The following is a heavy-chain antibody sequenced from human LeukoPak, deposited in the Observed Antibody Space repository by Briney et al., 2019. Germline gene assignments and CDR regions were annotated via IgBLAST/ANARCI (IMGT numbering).Heavy chain of an antibody. CDR1: GFTFSDYY. CDR3: ARSLEWLFPNWFDP. J-gene: IGHJ5*02. Sequence: PGGSLRLSCAASGFTFSDYYMSWIRQAPGKGLEWVSYISSSGSTIYYADSVKGRFTISRDNAKNSLYLQMNSLRAEDTAVYYCARSLEWLFPNWFDPWGQGTLLTVSS. D-gene: IGHD3-3*01. V-gene: IGHV3-11*01. CDR2: ISSSGSTI.